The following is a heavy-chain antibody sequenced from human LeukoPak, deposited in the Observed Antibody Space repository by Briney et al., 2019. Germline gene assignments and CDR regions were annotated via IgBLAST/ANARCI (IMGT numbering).Heavy chain of an antibody. J-gene: IGHJ4*02. V-gene: IGHV3-21*05. CDR3: ARGYSGTYRIDY. D-gene: IGHD1-26*01. CDR2: IRHDSSDI. Sequence: GGSLRLSCAASGFTFSTYSMNWVRQAPGKGLEWISFIRHDSSDIYYADSVKGRFTISRDNAKNTLSLQMNSLRADDTAVYYCARGYSGTYRIDYWGQGTLVTVSS. CDR1: GFTFSTYS.